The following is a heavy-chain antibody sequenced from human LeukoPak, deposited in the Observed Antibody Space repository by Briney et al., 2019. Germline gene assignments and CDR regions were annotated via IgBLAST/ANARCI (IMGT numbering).Heavy chain of an antibody. V-gene: IGHV1-8*01. Sequence: ASVKVSCKASGYTFTSYDFNWVRQATGQRPAWMGWMSPNSGDTGYAQKFQDRVTMTRNTSISTAYMELSSLRSDDTAVYYCARGPPNWGYDYWGPGTLVTVSS. D-gene: IGHD7-27*01. CDR2: MSPNSGDT. CDR1: GYTFTSYD. J-gene: IGHJ4*02. CDR3: ARGPPNWGYDY.